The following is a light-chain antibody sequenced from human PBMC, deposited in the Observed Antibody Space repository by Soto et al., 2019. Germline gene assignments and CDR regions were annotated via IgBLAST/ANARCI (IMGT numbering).Light chain of an antibody. J-gene: IGKJ2*01. CDR1: QSVNSN. V-gene: IGKV3-15*01. CDR3: QHYNNWPPYT. CDR2: GAT. Sequence: EIVMTQSPATLSVSPGESATLSCRASQSVNSNLAWFQHKAGQAPRLLIYGATTRATGIPARFSGSGSGTEFTLTISGLQSEDFAVYYCQHYNNWPPYTFGQGTKLESK.